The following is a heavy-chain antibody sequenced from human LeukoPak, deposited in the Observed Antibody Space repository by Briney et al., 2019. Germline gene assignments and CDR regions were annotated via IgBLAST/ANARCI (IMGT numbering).Heavy chain of an antibody. CDR3: ARHALYGDHQGGGY. CDR2: IYHSGST. D-gene: IGHD4-17*01. Sequence: SETLSLTCAVSGYSISSGYYWGWIRQPPGKGLEWIGSIYHSGSTYYNPSLKSRVTISVDTSKNQFSLKLSSVTAADTAVYYCARHALYGDHQGGGYSGQGTLVTVSS. CDR1: GYSISSGYY. V-gene: IGHV4-38-2*01. J-gene: IGHJ4*02.